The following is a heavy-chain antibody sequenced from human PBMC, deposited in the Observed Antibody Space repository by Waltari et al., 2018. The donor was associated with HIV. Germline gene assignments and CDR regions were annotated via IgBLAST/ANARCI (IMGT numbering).Heavy chain of an antibody. CDR3: VRGSLMTTAAP. V-gene: IGHV3-53*03. CDR1: GFNVSSDY. Sequence: EVQLVESGGGLFRPGGSLRLSCAVSGFNVSSDYMTWVRQPPGKGLEGVSTLDVPTTGTDRFYAPSVKGRFTISRDKSENTLYLQMSGLRAEDTAIYYCVRGSLMTTAAPWGQGTLVTVSS. CDR2: LDVPTTGTDR. J-gene: IGHJ5*02. D-gene: IGHD4-17*01.